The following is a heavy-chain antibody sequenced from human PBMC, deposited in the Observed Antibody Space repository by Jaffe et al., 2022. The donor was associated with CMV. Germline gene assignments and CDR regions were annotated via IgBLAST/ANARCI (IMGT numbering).Heavy chain of an antibody. CDR1: GYTFSGYY. J-gene: IGHJ6*02. CDR3: ARAEGMDV. Sequence: QVQLVQSGAEVKKPGASVKVSCKASGYTFSGYYMHWVRQAPGQGLEWMGWINPNSGGTKYAQKFQGRVTMTRDTSIGSAYMELSRLRSDDTAVYYCARAEGMDVWGQGTTVTVSS. V-gene: IGHV1-2*02. CDR2: INPNSGGT.